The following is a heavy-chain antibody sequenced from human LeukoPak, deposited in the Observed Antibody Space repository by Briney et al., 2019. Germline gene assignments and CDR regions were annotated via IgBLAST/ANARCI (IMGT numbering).Heavy chain of an antibody. Sequence: SETLSLTCTVSGGSISSSSYYWGWIRQPPGKGLEWIGYIYYSGSTNYNPSLKSRVTISVDTSKNQFSLKLSSVTAADTAVYYCARHSYYDILTGYYSPGYYYGMDVWGQGTTVTVSS. D-gene: IGHD3-9*01. CDR3: ARHSYYDILTGYYSPGYYYGMDV. CDR1: GGSISSSSYY. CDR2: IYYSGST. V-gene: IGHV4-61*05. J-gene: IGHJ6*02.